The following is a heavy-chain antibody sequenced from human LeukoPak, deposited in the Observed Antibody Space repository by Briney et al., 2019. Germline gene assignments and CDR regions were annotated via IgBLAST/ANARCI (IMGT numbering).Heavy chain of an antibody. V-gene: IGHV4-61*05. CDR2: IYYSGST. CDR3: ARTYNRFYYYYMDV. J-gene: IGHJ6*03. Sequence: ETLSLTRTVSGYSISSGYYWGWIRQPPGKGLEWIGYIYYSGSTNYNPSLKSRVTISVDTSKNQFSLKLSSVTAADTAVYYCARTYNRFYYYYMDVWGKGTTVTVSS. CDR1: GYSISSGYY. D-gene: IGHD1-1*01.